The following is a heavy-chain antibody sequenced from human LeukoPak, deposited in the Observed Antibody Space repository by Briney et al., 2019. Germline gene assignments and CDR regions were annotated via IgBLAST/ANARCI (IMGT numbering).Heavy chain of an antibody. CDR1: GFTFSSYA. J-gene: IGHJ4*02. CDR3: AKELSDADYFDY. CDR2: ISGGGGST. D-gene: IGHD2-21*02. Sequence: PGGSLRLSCAASGFTFSSYAMSWVRQAPGKGLEWVSAISGGGGSTYYADSVKGRFTISRDNAKNTLYLQMNSLRAEDTAVYYCAKELSDADYFDYWGQGTLVTVSS. V-gene: IGHV3-23*01.